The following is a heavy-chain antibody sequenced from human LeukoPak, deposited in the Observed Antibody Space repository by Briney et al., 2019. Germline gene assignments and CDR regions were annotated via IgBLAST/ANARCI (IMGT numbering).Heavy chain of an antibody. CDR1: GGSISSGSYY. CDR2: ILYGGST. D-gene: IGHD5-18*01. V-gene: IGHV4-39*01. CDR3: ARHAPMGIQLWLLPDY. Sequence: PSETLSLTCTVSGGSISSGSYYWGWIRQPPGKELEWIGNILYGGSTYYNPSLKSRVTISVDTSKNQFSLKLSSVTAADTAVYYCARHAPMGIQLWLLPDYWGQGTLVTVSS. J-gene: IGHJ4*02.